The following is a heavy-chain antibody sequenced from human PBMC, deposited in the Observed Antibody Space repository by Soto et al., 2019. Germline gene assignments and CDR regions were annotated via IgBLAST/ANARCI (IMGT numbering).Heavy chain of an antibody. J-gene: IGHJ2*01. Sequence: EVQLLESGGGLVQPGGSLRLSCAASGFTFSSYATSWVRQAPGKGLEWVSAISGSGGSTYYADSVKGRFTISRDNSKNTLYLQMNSMRAEDTAVYYCAKDLIAVYWYFDLWGRGTLVTVSS. D-gene: IGHD6-19*01. CDR3: AKDLIAVYWYFDL. CDR1: GFTFSSYA. CDR2: ISGSGGST. V-gene: IGHV3-23*01.